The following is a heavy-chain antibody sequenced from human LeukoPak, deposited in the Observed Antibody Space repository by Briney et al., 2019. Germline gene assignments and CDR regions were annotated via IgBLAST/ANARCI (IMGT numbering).Heavy chain of an antibody. D-gene: IGHD2-2*01. CDR3: AKHANRLTSAGLDY. Sequence: PGGSLRLSCAASGFTFRYYAMSWVRQAPGKGLEWVSVVSDSGGSIDYADSVKGRFTISRDNSKNTLYLHMNSLRADDTAVYYCAKHANRLTSAGLDYWGQGTLVIVSS. J-gene: IGHJ4*02. V-gene: IGHV3-23*01. CDR1: GFTFRYYA. CDR2: VSDSGGSI.